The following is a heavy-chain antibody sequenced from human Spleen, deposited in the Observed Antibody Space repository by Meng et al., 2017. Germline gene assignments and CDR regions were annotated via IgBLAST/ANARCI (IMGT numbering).Heavy chain of an antibody. D-gene: IGHD2-8*01. CDR2: IIPILGIA. Sequence: SVKVSCKASGGTFSSYAISWVRQAPGQGLEWMGRIIPILGIANYAQKFQGRVTITADTSTNTAYMELSSLTFADTAVYYCARLTPGNGAPDWGQGTLVTVSS. J-gene: IGHJ4*02. V-gene: IGHV1-69*04. CDR3: ARLTPGNGAPD. CDR1: GGTFSSYA.